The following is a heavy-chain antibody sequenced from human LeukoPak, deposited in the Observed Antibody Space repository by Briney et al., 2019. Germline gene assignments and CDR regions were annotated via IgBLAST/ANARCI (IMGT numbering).Heavy chain of an antibody. V-gene: IGHV3-23*01. CDR3: AKEGRPGTPQYYYYMDV. J-gene: IGHJ6*03. D-gene: IGHD3-10*01. CDR1: GFTFSSFA. Sequence: GGSLRLSCAASGFTFSSFAMSWVRPAPGKGLEWVSAISGSGGSTYYADSVKGRFTISRDNSKNTLYLQSNSLRAEDTAVYYCAKEGRPGTPQYYYYMDVWGKGTTVTVSS. CDR2: ISGSGGST.